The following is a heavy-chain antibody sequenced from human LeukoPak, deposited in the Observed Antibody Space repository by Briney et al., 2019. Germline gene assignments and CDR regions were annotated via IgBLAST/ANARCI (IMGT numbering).Heavy chain of an antibody. CDR1: GGSFSGYY. CDR2: INHSGST. V-gene: IGHV4-34*01. D-gene: IGHD3-22*01. CDR3: ARDGYYYDSSGYYFWDWFDP. J-gene: IGHJ5*02. Sequence: SETLSLTCAVYGGSFSGYYWSWIRQPPGKGLEWIGEINHSGSTNYNPSLKSRVTMSVDTSKNQFSLKLSSVTAADTAVYYCARDGYYYDSSGYYFWDWFDPWGQGTLVTVSS.